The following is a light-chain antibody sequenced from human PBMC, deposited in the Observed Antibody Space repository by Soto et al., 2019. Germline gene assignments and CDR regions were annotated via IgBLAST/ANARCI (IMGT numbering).Light chain of an antibody. CDR1: QSLVHSDGNTS. CDR2: KVS. V-gene: IGKV2-30*02. J-gene: IGKJ4*01. Sequence: DILMTQSPLTLPVTLGQPASISCRSSQSLVHSDGNTSLNWFHQRPGQSPRRLIYKVSKRDSGVPDRFSGSGSGTDFTLKISRVEAEDVGVLYCLQGTHWPPTFGGGTKVEIK. CDR3: LQGTHWPPT.